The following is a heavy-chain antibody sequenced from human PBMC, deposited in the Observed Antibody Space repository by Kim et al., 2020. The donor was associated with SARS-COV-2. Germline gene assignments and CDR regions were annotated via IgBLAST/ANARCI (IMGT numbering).Heavy chain of an antibody. CDR2: NSDGSST. CDR3: ARRNY. Sequence: NSDGSSTYYADSVKGRFTISRDNAKNTLYLQMNSLRAEDTAVYYCARRNYWGQGILVTVSS. V-gene: IGHV3-74*01. J-gene: IGHJ4*02.